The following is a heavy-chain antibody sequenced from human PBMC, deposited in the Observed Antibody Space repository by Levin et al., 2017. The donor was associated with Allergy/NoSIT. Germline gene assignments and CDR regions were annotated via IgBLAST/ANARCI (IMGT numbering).Heavy chain of an antibody. CDR1: GFTFGDYA. J-gene: IGHJ4*02. Sequence: GGSLRLSCTASGFTFGDYAMSWFRQAPGKGLEWVGFIRSKAYGGTAEYAASVKGRFTISRDDSKSIAYLQMNSLKTEDTAVYYCTRAPPLSPYCSSTSCYGRLYYFDYWGQGTLVTVSS. CDR2: IRSKAYGGTA. V-gene: IGHV3-49*03. D-gene: IGHD2-2*01. CDR3: TRAPPLSPYCSSTSCYGRLYYFDY.